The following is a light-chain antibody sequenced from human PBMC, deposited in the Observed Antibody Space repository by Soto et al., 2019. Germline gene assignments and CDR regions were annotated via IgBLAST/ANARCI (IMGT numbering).Light chain of an antibody. V-gene: IGLV2-14*01. CDR3: ASCDSSLSALV. Sequence: QSALTQPASVSGSPGQSITISCTGTSSDVGGYNYVSWYQQHPGKAPKLMIYDVSNRPSGVSNRFSGSKSGTSATLGITGLQTGDEAEYYCASCDSSLSALVFGTGTKVTVL. J-gene: IGLJ1*01. CDR1: SSDVGGYNY. CDR2: DVS.